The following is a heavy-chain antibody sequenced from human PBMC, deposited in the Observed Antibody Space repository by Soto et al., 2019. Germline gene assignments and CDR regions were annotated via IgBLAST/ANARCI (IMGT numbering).Heavy chain of an antibody. CDR2: ISAYNGNT. CDR3: ARDLYYGSGGYRWFDP. Sequence: QVQLVQSGAEVKKPGASVKVSCKASGYTFTTYGISWVRQAPGQGLEWMGWISAYNGNTNYAQNLQGRVTMTTDTSTSTAYMELRSLRSDDTAMYYFARDLYYGSGGYRWFDPWGQGTLVTVSS. J-gene: IGHJ5*02. D-gene: IGHD3-10*01. V-gene: IGHV1-18*04. CDR1: GYTFTTYG.